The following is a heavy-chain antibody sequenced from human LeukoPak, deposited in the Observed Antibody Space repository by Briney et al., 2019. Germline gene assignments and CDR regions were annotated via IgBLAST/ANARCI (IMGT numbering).Heavy chain of an antibody. V-gene: IGHV3-30*02. D-gene: IGHD1-26*01. CDR3: ANFSPLVGATEPPLDY. J-gene: IGHJ4*02. CDR1: EFTFSSYG. Sequence: PGGSLRLSCAASEFTFSSYGMHWVRQAPGKGLEWVAFIRYDGSNKYYADSVKGRFTISRDNSKNTLYLQMYSLRAEDTAVYYCANFSPLVGATEPPLDYWGQGTLVTVSS. CDR2: IRYDGSNK.